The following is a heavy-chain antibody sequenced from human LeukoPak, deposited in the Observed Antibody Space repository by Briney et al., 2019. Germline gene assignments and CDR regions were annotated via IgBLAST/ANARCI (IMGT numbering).Heavy chain of an antibody. D-gene: IGHD2-21*01. J-gene: IGHJ2*01. CDR2: IWYGGSNK. V-gene: IGHV3-30*02. CDR1: GFTFGSYG. CDR3: AKESHCGGDCYSSLYFDL. Sequence: GGSLRLSCAASGFTFGSYGMHWVRQAPGKGLEWVAVIWYGGSNKYYADSVKGRFTISRDNSKNTLYLQMNSLRAEDTAVYYCAKESHCGGDCYSSLYFDLWGRGTLVTVSS.